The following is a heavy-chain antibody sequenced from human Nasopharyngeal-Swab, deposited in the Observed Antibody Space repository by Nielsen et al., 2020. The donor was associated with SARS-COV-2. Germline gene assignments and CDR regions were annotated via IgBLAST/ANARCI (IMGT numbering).Heavy chain of an antibody. J-gene: IGHJ3*02. CDR3: ARLLRDSSMIRGAFEI. CDR2: IYPGDSDT. V-gene: IGHV5-51*01. D-gene: IGHD5-18*01. Sequence: GESLKISCKGSGYTFINFWIGWVRQMPGKDLEWLGLIYPGDSDTRYSPSFRGQVTISADKSISTAYLQWNSLKASDTAMYYCARLLRDSSMIRGAFEIWGQGTMVTVSA. CDR1: GYTFINFW.